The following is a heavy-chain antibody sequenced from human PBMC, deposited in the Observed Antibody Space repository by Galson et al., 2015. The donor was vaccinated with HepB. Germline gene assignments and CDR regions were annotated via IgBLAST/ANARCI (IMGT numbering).Heavy chain of an antibody. CDR2: IRYDGSNK. V-gene: IGHV3-30*02. Sequence: SLRLSCAASGFTFSSYGMHWVRQAPGKGLEWVAFIRYDGSNKYYADSVKGRFTISRDNSKNTLYLQMNSLRAEDTAVYYCAKNYDYVWGSYQSYFDLWGRGTLVTVSS. CDR1: GFTFSSYG. J-gene: IGHJ2*01. CDR3: AKNYDYVWGSYQSYFDL. D-gene: IGHD3-16*02.